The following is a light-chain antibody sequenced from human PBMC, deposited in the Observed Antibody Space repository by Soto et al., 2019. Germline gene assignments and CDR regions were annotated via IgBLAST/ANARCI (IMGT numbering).Light chain of an antibody. CDR1: QSISSSY. J-gene: IGKJ1*01. CDR3: QQRSNWPRT. V-gene: IGKV3D-20*02. CDR2: GAS. Sequence: EIVLTQSPGTLSLSPGKRATLSCRASQSISSSYLAWYQQRPGQAPRLLSYGASSRATGIPDRFSGSGSGTEFTLTISSLQSEDFAVYYCQQRSNWPRTFGQGTKVDI.